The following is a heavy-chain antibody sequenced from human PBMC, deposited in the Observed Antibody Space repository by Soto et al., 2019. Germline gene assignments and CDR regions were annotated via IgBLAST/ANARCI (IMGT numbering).Heavy chain of an antibody. Sequence: ASVKVSCKASGYTFTGYYMHWVRQAPGQGLEWMGWINPNSGGTNYAQKFQGRVTMTRDTSINTAYMELSRPRSDDTAVYYCARGLSGTTFDYNWGQGTLVTVSS. CDR1: GYTFTGYY. D-gene: IGHD1-20*01. CDR3: ARGLSGTTFDYN. J-gene: IGHJ4*02. V-gene: IGHV1-2*02. CDR2: INPNSGGT.